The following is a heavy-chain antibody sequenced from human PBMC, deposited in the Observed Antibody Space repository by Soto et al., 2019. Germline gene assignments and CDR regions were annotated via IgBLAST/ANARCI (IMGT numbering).Heavy chain of an antibody. Sequence: PGGSLRLSCAASGFTFSDYYMSWIRQAPGKGLEWVSYISSSSSYTNYTDSVKGRFTISRDNAKNSLYLQMNSLRAEDTAVYYCAREKSSSSWYRYYGMDVWGQGTTVTVSS. J-gene: IGHJ6*02. CDR2: ISSSSSYT. D-gene: IGHD6-13*01. V-gene: IGHV3-11*05. CDR3: AREKSSSSWYRYYGMDV. CDR1: GFTFSDYY.